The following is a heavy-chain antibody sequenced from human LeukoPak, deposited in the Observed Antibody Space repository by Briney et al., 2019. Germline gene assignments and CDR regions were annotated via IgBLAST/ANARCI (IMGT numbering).Heavy chain of an antibody. CDR3: ARGLAVANYYYYYMDV. CDR1: GGSISSYY. CDR2: IYTSGST. D-gene: IGHD6-19*01. Sequence: SETLSLTCTVSGGSISSYYWSWIRQPAGKGLEWIGHIYTSGSTNYNPSLKSRVTMSVDTSKNQFSLKLSSVTAADTAVYYCARGLAVANYYYYYMDVWGKGTTVTVSS. J-gene: IGHJ6*03. V-gene: IGHV4-4*07.